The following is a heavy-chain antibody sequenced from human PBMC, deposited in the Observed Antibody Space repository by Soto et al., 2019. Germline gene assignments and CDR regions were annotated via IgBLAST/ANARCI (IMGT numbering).Heavy chain of an antibody. V-gene: IGHV1-8*01. CDR2: MNPNSGNT. CDR3: ARVLADRGGYYYYMDV. D-gene: IGHD3-16*01. J-gene: IGHJ6*03. CDR1: GYTFTSYD. Sequence: ASVKVSCKASGYTFTSYDINWVRQATGQGLEWMGWMNPNSGNTGYAQKFQGRVTMTRNTSISTAYMELSSLRSEDTAVYYCARVLADRGGYYYYMDVWGQGTTVTVSS.